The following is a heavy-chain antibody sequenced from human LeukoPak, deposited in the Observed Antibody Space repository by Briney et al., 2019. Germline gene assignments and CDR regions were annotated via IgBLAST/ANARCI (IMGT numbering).Heavy chain of an antibody. V-gene: IGHV3-21*01. CDR1: GFTFSSYS. CDR2: ISSSSSYI. J-gene: IGHJ4*02. Sequence: PGGSLRLSCAASGFTFSSYSMNWVRQAPGKRLEWVSSISSSSSYIYYAASVKRQFTISRDNAKNPLYLQMNSLRAEDTAVYYCAREMYSGSYYIFDYWGRGTLVTVSS. CDR3: AREMYSGSYYIFDY. D-gene: IGHD1-26*01.